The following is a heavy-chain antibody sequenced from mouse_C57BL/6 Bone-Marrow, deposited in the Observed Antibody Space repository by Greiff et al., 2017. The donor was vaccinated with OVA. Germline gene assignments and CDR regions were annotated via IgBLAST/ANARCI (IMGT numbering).Heavy chain of an antibody. CDR1: GYTFTDYY. CDR3: AREIYYYGSWYFDV. D-gene: IGHD1-1*01. Sequence: VQLQQSGPVLVKPGASVKMSCKASGYTFTDYYMNWVKQSHGKSLEWIGVINPYNGGTSYNQKFKGKATLTVDKSSSTAYMELNSLTSEDSAVYYCAREIYYYGSWYFDVWGTGTTVTVSS. V-gene: IGHV1-19*01. J-gene: IGHJ1*03. CDR2: INPYNGGT.